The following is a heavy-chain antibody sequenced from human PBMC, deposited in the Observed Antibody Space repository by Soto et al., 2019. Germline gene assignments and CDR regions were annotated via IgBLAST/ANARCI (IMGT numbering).Heavy chain of an antibody. CDR1: GGSVSSGSYY. Sequence: QVQLQGSGPGLVKPSETLSLTCTVSGGSVSSGSYYWSWIRQPPGKGLEWIGYIYYSGSTNYNPSLKSRVTISVDTSKNQFSLKLSSVTAADTAVYYCARALRDGKYYFDYWGQGTLVTVSS. CDR2: IYYSGST. CDR3: ARALRDGKYYFDY. J-gene: IGHJ4*02. V-gene: IGHV4-61*01.